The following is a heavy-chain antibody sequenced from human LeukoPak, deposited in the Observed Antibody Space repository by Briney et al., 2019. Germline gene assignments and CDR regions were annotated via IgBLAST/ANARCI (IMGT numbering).Heavy chain of an antibody. D-gene: IGHD3-22*01. Sequence: GGSLRLSCAASGFTFSTYTMTWVRQAPGRGLEWVSSISSSSSYIYYADSVKGRFTISRDNAKNSLYLQMNSLRAEDTAVYYCARDSDYYDGSYWGQGTLVTVSS. CDR3: ARDSDYYDGSY. CDR2: ISSSSSYI. J-gene: IGHJ4*02. V-gene: IGHV3-21*01. CDR1: GFTFSTYT.